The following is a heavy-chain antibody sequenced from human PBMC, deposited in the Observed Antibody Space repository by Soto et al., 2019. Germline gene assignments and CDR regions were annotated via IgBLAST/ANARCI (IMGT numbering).Heavy chain of an antibody. D-gene: IGHD1-26*01. J-gene: IGHJ4*02. CDR1: GFTFSSYG. CDR3: TTDIPGESHLNAF. V-gene: IGHV3-30*03. CDR2: ISYDGSNK. Sequence: GGSLRLSCAASGFTFSSYGMHWVRQAPGKGLEWVAVISYDGSNKYYADSVKGRFTISRDNSKNTLYLQMNSLRAEDTAVYYCTTDIPGESHLNAFWGQGTLVTVSS.